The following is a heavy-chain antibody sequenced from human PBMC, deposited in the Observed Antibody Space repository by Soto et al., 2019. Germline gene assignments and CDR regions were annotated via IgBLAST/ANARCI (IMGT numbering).Heavy chain of an antibody. D-gene: IGHD6-19*01. CDR1: GGSFSGYY. CDR2: INHSGST. Sequence: QVQLQQWGAGLLKPSETLSLTCAVYGGSFSGYYWSWIRQPPGKGLEWIGEINHSGSTNYNPSLKSRVTISVDTSKNQFSLKLSSVTAADTAVYYCARVKDSSGWYVDYWGQGTLVTVSS. CDR3: ARVKDSSGWYVDY. J-gene: IGHJ4*02. V-gene: IGHV4-34*01.